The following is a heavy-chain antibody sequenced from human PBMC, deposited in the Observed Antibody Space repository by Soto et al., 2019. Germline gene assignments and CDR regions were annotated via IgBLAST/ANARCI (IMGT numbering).Heavy chain of an antibody. V-gene: IGHV3-20*04. CDR3: AKHTVIYYYYYMDV. Sequence: EVQLVESGGGVVRPGGSLRLSCAASGFTFDDYGMSWVRQAPGKGLEWVSGINWNGGSTGYADSVKGRFTVSRDNAKNSLYLQLKSLRAEDTALYYCAKHTVIYYYYYMDVWGKGTTVTVSS. J-gene: IGHJ6*03. CDR2: INWNGGST. D-gene: IGHD4-17*01. CDR1: GFTFDDYG.